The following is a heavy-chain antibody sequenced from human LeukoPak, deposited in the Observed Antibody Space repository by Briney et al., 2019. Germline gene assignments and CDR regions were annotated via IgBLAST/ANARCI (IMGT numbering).Heavy chain of an antibody. CDR1: GFTFSSYA. CDR3: AKSVTSRDY. Sequence: GGSLRLSCAASGFTFSSYAMTWVRQAPGKGLEWVSGISGSGGSTYYADSVKGRFTISRDNSKNTLYLQMNSLRADDTAVYYCAKSVTSRDYWGQGTLVTVSS. J-gene: IGHJ4*02. CDR2: ISGSGGST. D-gene: IGHD1-14*01. V-gene: IGHV3-23*01.